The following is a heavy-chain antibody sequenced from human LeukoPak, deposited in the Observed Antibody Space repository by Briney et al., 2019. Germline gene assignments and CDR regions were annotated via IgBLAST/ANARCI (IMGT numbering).Heavy chain of an antibody. D-gene: IGHD3-3*01. CDR3: ARAPATYDFNWFDP. J-gene: IGHJ5*02. Sequence: ASVKVSCKASGDTFTDSYIHWVRQAPGQGLEWMGWIYSNSDITYYAQKYQGRVTMPRDTSISTAFMELTRLTYDDTAVYYCARAPATYDFNWFDPWGQGTLVTVSS. V-gene: IGHV1-2*02. CDR1: GDTFTDSY. CDR2: IYSNSDIT.